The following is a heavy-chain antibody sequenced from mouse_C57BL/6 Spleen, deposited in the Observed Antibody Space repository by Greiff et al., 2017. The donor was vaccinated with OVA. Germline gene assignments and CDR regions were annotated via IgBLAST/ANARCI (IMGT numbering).Heavy chain of an antibody. Sequence: VKLMESDAELVKPGASVKISCKVSGYTFTDHTIHWMKQRPEQGLEWIGYIYPRDGSTKYNEKFKGKATLTADKSSSTAYMQLNSLTSEDSAVYFCARREEWLRGFAYWGQGTLVTVSA. CDR1: GYTFTDHT. CDR3: ARREEWLRGFAY. J-gene: IGHJ3*01. D-gene: IGHD2-2*01. CDR2: IYPRDGST. V-gene: IGHV1-78*01.